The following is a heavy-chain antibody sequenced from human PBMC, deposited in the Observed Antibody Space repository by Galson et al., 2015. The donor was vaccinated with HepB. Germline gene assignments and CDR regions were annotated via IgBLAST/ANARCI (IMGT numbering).Heavy chain of an antibody. CDR2: IAWEDEK. Sequence: PALVTPTQTLTLTCTVSGFSLRDTRMGVSWIRQPPGKALEWLARIAWEDEKFYSASLQTRLTISKDTSKTQVVLTMTNMDPADTATYYCARIRSGTYSHDAFDFWGRGTLVTVSS. D-gene: IGHD1-26*01. V-gene: IGHV2-70*04. J-gene: IGHJ3*01. CDR3: ARIRSGTYSHDAFDF. CDR1: GFSLRDTRMG.